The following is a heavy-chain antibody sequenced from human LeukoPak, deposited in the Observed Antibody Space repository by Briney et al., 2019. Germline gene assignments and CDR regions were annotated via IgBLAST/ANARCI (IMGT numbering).Heavy chain of an antibody. Sequence: GGSLRLSCAASGFTFSSYEMNWVRQAPGKGLEWVSYISSSGSTIYYADSVKGRFTISRDNAKNSLYLQMNSLRAEDTAVYYCLQGYSYGQGAFDIWGQGTMVTVSS. CDR3: LQGYSYGQGAFDI. CDR1: GFTFSSYE. J-gene: IGHJ3*02. D-gene: IGHD5-18*01. V-gene: IGHV3-48*03. CDR2: ISSSGSTI.